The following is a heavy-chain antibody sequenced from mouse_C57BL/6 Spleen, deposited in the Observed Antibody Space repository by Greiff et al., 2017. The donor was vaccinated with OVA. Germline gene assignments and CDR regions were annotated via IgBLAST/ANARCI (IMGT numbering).Heavy chain of an antibody. CDR3: TRDPFYGSYFDV. CDR2: ISSGGDYI. CDR1: GFTFSSYA. J-gene: IGHJ1*03. D-gene: IGHD1-1*01. Sequence: EVQLVESGEGLVKPGGSLKLSCAASGFTFSSYAMSWVRQTPEKRLEWVAYISSGGDYIYYADTVKGRFTISRDNARNTLYLQMSSLKSEDTAMYYCTRDPFYGSYFDVWGTGTTVTVSS. V-gene: IGHV5-9-1*02.